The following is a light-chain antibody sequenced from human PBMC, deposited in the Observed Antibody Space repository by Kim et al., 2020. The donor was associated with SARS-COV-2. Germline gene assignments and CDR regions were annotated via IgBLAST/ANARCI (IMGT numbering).Light chain of an antibody. CDR1: QSISSW. V-gene: IGKV1-5*03. Sequence: ASVGNRVPITCRASQSISSWLAWYQQRPGKAPKVLIYRASSLESGVPSRFSGSVSGTEFTLTISSLQPDDFATYYCQQYNSYPWTFGQGTKVEIK. J-gene: IGKJ1*01. CDR3: QQYNSYPWT. CDR2: RAS.